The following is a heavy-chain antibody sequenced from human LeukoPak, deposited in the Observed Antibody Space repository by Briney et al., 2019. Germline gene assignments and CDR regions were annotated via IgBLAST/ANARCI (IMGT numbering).Heavy chain of an antibody. CDR1: GGSIGSYY. Sequence: SETLSLTCAVSGGSIGSYYWSWIRQPPGKGLEGIGYIHDSGSTKYHPSLKSQVTICVDTYSNHLSLKLTSVTAADTVFYYCARGRSGGDWFDPWGEGTLVTVSS. D-gene: IGHD3-10*01. CDR2: IHDSGST. J-gene: IGHJ5*02. CDR3: ARGRSGGDWFDP. V-gene: IGHV4-59*01.